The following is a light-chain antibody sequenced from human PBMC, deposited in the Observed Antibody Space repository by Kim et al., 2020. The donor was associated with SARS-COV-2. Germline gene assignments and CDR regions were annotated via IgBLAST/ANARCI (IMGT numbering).Light chain of an antibody. CDR1: SLRSYD. CDR3: NSRDSSGNHRGV. J-gene: IGLJ1*01. V-gene: IGLV3-19*01. CDR2: GKN. Sequence: LGHKVRITSQGDSLRSYDASWYQQKPGQAPVLVIYGKNNRPSGIPDRFSGSSSGNTASLTITGAQAEDEADYYCNSRDSSGNHRGVFGTGTKVTVL.